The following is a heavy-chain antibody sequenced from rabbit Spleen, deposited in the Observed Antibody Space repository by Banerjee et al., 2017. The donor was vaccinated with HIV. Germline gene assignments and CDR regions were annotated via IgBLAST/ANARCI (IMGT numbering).Heavy chain of an antibody. D-gene: IGHD4-1*01. V-gene: IGHV1S40*01. CDR2: ISAGSSATT. CDR1: GFSLSGDFY. Sequence: LLEESGGDLAKPGASPTPTCTASGFSLSGDFYTCWVRQAPGKGLEWIACISAGSSATTYYASWAKGRFTISKASSTTVTLQMTSLTAADTATYFGARDLAGVIGWNFNLWGPGALVTVS. CDR3: ARDLAGVIGWNFNL. J-gene: IGHJ4*01.